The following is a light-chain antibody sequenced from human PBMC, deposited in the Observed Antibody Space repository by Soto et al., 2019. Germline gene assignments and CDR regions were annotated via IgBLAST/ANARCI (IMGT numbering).Light chain of an antibody. J-gene: IGLJ3*02. CDR2: GNS. V-gene: IGLV1-40*01. CDR1: SSNIGAHYY. Sequence: QSVLTQPPSVSGAPGQRVTISCTVSSSNIGAHYYIHWYQQLPGTAPKLLIYGNSNRPSGVPDRFSGSKSGTSASLAITRLQAEDEADYYCQSYDSSLSGSVFGGGTKLTVL. CDR3: QSYDSSLSGSV.